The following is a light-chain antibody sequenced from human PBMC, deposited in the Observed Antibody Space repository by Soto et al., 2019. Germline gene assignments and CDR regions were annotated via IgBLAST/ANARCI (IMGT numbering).Light chain of an antibody. Sequence: EIVLIQSPATLSLSPGERATLSCRASQSVGSNLAWYQQNPGQAPRLLIFDASNRATGIPARFSGSGSGTDFILAISSLEPEDFVVYYCQQYNNWPPLTFGGGTKVEIK. V-gene: IGKV3-11*01. CDR2: DAS. J-gene: IGKJ4*01. CDR3: QQYNNWPPLT. CDR1: QSVGSN.